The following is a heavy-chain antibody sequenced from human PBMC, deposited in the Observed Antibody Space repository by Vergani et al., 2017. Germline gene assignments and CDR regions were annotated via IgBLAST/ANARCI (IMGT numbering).Heavy chain of an antibody. J-gene: IGHJ4*02. CDR1: GGSISSGGYS. Sequence: QVQLQESGPGLVKPSETLSLTCTVSGGSISSGGYSWSWIRQPPGKGLEWIGYIYHSGSTYYNPSLKSRVTISVDRSKNQFSLKLSSVTAADTAVYYCARDTSQQLVRGYFDYWGQGTLVTVSS. CDR3: ARDTSQQLVRGYFDY. V-gene: IGHV4-30-2*01. D-gene: IGHD6-13*01. CDR2: IYHSGST.